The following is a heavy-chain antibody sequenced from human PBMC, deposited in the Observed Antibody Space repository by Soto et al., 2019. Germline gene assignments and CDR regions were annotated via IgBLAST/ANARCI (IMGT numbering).Heavy chain of an antibody. V-gene: IGHV3-7*03. D-gene: IGHD6-19*01. CDR3: ARINSSGSY. CDR1: GITFNTHW. J-gene: IGHJ4*02. Sequence: RWSLRLSCVVSGITFNTHWMSWVRQAPGKGLEWLAGIKEDGSQRYYVDSVRVRFTISRDNAKNSLYLHMDGLRAEDTAVYYCARINSSGSYWGQGSLVSVTS. CDR2: IKEDGSQR.